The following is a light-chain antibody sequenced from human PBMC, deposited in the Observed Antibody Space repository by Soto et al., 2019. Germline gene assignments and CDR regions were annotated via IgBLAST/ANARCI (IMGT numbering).Light chain of an antibody. V-gene: IGKV1-5*03. CDR3: QHYNGYPFT. J-gene: IGKJ3*01. CDR1: QSVSNW. CDR2: QAS. Sequence: DIQMTQFPSTLSASVGDRVTITCRASQSVSNWLAWYQQKPGKAPNLLIYQASNLENGVPSRFSGGGSGTEFTLNISRLEPDDFATYYCQHYNGYPFTFGPGTKLDLK.